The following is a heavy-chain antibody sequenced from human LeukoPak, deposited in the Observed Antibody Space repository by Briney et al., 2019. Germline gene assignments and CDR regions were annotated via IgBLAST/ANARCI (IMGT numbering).Heavy chain of an antibody. CDR2: ISWNSGSI. V-gene: IGHV3-9*01. CDR3: AKGRSSGNRAEYFQH. D-gene: IGHD6-25*01. J-gene: IGHJ1*01. CDR1: GFTFDDCA. Sequence: PGGSLRLSCAASGFTFDDCAMHWVRQAPGRGLEWVSGISWNSGSIGYADSVKGRFTISRDNAKNSLYLQMNSLRAEDTALYYCAKGRSSGNRAEYFQHWGQGTLVTVSS.